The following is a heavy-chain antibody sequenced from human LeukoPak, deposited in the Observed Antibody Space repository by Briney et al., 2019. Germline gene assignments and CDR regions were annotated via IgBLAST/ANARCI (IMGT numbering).Heavy chain of an antibody. D-gene: IGHD2-15*01. CDR2: ISPYNGDG. CDR1: GYTFTNNG. J-gene: IGHJ4*01. CDR3: ARMVGRYSDVHFDY. Sequence: ASVKVSCKTSGYTFTNNGISWLRQAPGQGLEWMGWISPYNGDGNYAQKFRGRVTLTTETSTSTAYMELRGLTSDGTAVYFCARMVGRYSDVHFDYWGHGTLVTVSS. V-gene: IGHV1-18*01.